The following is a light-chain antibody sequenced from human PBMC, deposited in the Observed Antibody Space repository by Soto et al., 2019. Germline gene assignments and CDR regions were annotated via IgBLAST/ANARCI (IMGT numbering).Light chain of an antibody. CDR1: QGISSY. CDR2: AAS. CDR3: QQLNSYPST. Sequence: DIQLTQSPSFLSASVGDRVTITCRASQGISSYLAWYQQKPGKAPKLLIYAASTLQSGVPSRFSGSGSGTEFTLTSSSLHPEDFATYYCQQLNSYPSTFGQGTRLEIK. V-gene: IGKV1-9*01. J-gene: IGKJ5*01.